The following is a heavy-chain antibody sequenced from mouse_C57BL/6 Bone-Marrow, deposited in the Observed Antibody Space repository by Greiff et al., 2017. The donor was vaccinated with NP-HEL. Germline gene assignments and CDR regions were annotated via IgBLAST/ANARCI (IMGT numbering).Heavy chain of an antibody. V-gene: IGHV1-54*01. Sequence: VQLQQSGAELVRPGTSVKVSCKASGYAFTNYLIEWVKQRPGQGLEWIGVINPGSGGTNYNEKFKGKATLTADKSSSTAYMQLSSLTSEDSAVYVCARIDYDYDDWFAYWGQGTLVTVSA. D-gene: IGHD2-4*01. CDR3: ARIDYDYDDWFAY. CDR1: GYAFTNYL. CDR2: INPGSGGT. J-gene: IGHJ3*01.